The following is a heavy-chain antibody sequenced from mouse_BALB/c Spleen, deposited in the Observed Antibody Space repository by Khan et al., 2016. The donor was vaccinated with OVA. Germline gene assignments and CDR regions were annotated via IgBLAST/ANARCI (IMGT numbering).Heavy chain of an antibody. CDR2: IWTGGST. D-gene: IGHD1-1*01. CDR3: ARDLGSSHWYCDV. CDR1: GFSLTSYG. V-gene: IGHV2-9*02. Sequence: QVQLKESGPGLVAPSQSLSITCTVSGFSLTSYGVHWVRQPPGKGLEWLGVIWTGGSTNYNSALRSRLTINKDNSKSQAFLIMNNLQTDDTAMYCCARDLGSSHWYCDVWGAGTTVTVSS. J-gene: IGHJ1*01.